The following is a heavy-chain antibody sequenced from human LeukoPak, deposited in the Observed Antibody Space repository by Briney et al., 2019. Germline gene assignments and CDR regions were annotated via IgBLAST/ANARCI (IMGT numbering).Heavy chain of an antibody. CDR3: AKDTTWGGTYPFDS. CDR2: ISYDGSSK. CDR1: GFTFSSYA. D-gene: IGHD1-26*01. J-gene: IGHJ4*02. Sequence: PGGSLRLSCAASGFTFSSYAMHWVRQAPGKGLEWVAVISYDGSSKYYADSVKGRFTISRDNSKNTLYLQMSNLRVDDTAVYYCAKDTTWGGTYPFDSWGQGTLVTVSS. V-gene: IGHV3-30-3*01.